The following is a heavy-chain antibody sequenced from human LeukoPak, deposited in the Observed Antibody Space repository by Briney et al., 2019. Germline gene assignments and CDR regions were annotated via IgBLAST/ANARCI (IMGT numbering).Heavy chain of an antibody. CDR3: ARQVDYDSSGLDY. D-gene: IGHD3-22*01. CDR2: INHSGST. V-gene: IGHV4-34*01. J-gene: IGHJ4*02. CDR1: GGSFSGYY. Sequence: SETLSLTCAVCGGSFSGYYWSWIRQPPGKGLEWIGEINHSGSTNYNPSLKSRVTISVDTSKNQFSLKLSSVTAADTAVYYCARQVDYDSSGLDYWGQGTLVTVSS.